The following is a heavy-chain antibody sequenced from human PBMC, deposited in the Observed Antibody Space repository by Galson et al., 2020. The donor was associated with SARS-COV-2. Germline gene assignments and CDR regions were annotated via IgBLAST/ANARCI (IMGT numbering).Heavy chain of an antibody. CDR1: GLTFSSYA. Sequence: TGGSLRLSCAASGLTFSSYAMHWVRQAPGKGLEWVAVISYDGSNKYYADSVKGRFTISRDNSKNTLYLQMNSLRAEDTAVYYCARTHSGSYSGAFDYWGQGTLVTVSS. D-gene: IGHD1-26*01. CDR2: ISYDGSNK. V-gene: IGHV3-30-3*01. CDR3: ARTHSGSYSGAFDY. J-gene: IGHJ4*02.